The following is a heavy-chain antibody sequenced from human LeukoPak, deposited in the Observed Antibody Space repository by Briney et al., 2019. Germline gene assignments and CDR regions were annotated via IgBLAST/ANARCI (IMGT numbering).Heavy chain of an antibody. CDR2: ITGYGAT. D-gene: IGHD5-18*01. J-gene: IGHJ4*02. CDR1: GFTFSNFA. CDR3: AKAIRGYSYGLTDY. Sequence: PGGSLRLSCAASGFTFSNFAMMWVRQAPGTGLQWVSTITGYGATFYADSVRGRFTIFRDTSMNTLFLQMNSLGAEDTAVYYCAKAIRGYSYGLTDYWGQGTLVTVSS. V-gene: IGHV3-23*01.